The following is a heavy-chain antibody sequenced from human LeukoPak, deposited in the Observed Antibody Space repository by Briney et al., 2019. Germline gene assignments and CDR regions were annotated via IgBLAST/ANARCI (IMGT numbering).Heavy chain of an antibody. J-gene: IGHJ4*02. CDR1: GFTFSSHG. CDR2: LRYDETYK. D-gene: IGHD5-12*01. CDR3: AKEATYSGCSDN. Sequence: GGSLRLSCAASGFTFSSHGMHWVRQAPGKGLEWVAFLRYDETYKYYLGSVKGRFTISRNNSKNTLFLQVNSLRAEDTAVYYCAKEATYSGCSDNWGEGTLLTVSS. V-gene: IGHV3-30*02.